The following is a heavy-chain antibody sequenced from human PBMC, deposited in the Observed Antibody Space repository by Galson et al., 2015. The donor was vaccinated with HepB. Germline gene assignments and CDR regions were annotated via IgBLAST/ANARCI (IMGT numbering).Heavy chain of an antibody. D-gene: IGHD3-16*02. CDR3: TRDPPSYRIWGSYRSRFDY. CDR2: IRSKAYGGTT. CDR1: GFTFGDYA. J-gene: IGHJ4*02. Sequence: SLRLSCAASGFTFGDYAMSWFRQAPGKGLEWVGFIRSKAYGGTTEYAASVKGRFTISRDDSKSIAYLQMNSLKTEDTAVYYCTRDPPSYRIWGSYRSRFDYWGQGTLVTVSS. V-gene: IGHV3-49*03.